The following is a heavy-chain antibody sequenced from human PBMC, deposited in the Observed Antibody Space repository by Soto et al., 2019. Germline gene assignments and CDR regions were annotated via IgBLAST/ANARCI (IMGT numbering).Heavy chain of an antibody. CDR1: GDSVSSNSAA. CDR3: ARGGGYCSGGSCSTSHNWFDP. Sequence: QVQLQQSGPGLVKPSQTLSLTCAISGDSVSSNSAAWNWIRQSPSRGLEWLGRTYYRSKWYNDYAVSVKSRITINPHTSQNQFSLQLNSGTPEDTAVYYCARGGGYCSGGSCSTSHNWFDPWGQGTLVTVSS. CDR2: TYYRSKWYN. D-gene: IGHD2-15*01. V-gene: IGHV6-1*01. J-gene: IGHJ5*02.